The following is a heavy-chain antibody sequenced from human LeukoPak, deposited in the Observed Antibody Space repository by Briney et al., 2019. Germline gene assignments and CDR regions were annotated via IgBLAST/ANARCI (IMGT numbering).Heavy chain of an antibody. J-gene: IGHJ4*02. V-gene: IGHV7-4-1*02. CDR3: ARDARVGSYDH. CDR2: ISANTGNP. CDR1: EYTFTSYS. D-gene: IGHD1-26*01. Sequence: ASVKVSCKACEYTFTSYSMNWVRQDPGQGLEWMGYISANTGNPTYAQDFTGRFVFFWDTSVTTAYLQISSLKAEDTAVYYCARDARVGSYDHWGQGTLVTVSS.